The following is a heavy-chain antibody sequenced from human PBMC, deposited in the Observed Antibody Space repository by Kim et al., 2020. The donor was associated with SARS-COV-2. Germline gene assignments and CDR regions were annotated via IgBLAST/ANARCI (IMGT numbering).Heavy chain of an antibody. CDR2: IYYSGST. CDR1: GGSISSYY. Sequence: SETLSLTCTVSGGSISSYYWSWIRQPPGKGLEWIGYIYYSGSTNYNPSLKSRVTISVDTSKNQFSLKLSSVTAADTAVYYCARGNDCSGGSCYWRYYYYYGMDVWGQGTTVTVSS. V-gene: IGHV4-59*01. D-gene: IGHD2-15*01. J-gene: IGHJ6*02. CDR3: ARGNDCSGGSCYWRYYYYYGMDV.